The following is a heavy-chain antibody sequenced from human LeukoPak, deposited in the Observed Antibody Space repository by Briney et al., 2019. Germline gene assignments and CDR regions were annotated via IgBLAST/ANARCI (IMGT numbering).Heavy chain of an antibody. J-gene: IGHJ4*02. CDR1: GFSFNAYW. CDR3: ATFGLVAALDL. V-gene: IGHV3-7*01. Sequence: GGSLRLSCAASGFSFNAYWMAWVRQAPGTGLEWVANINPAGSETFHVDPVKGRFSISRDHAKNLVYLQMNSLRAEDTAVYYCATFGLVAALDLLGQGTLVTVSS. CDR2: INPAGSET. D-gene: IGHD5-12*01.